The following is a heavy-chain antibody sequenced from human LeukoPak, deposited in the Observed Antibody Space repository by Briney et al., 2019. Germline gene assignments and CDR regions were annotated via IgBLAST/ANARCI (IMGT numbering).Heavy chain of an antibody. CDR2: ISGSGGST. J-gene: IGHJ3*02. D-gene: IGHD6-13*01. Sequence: GGSLRLSCAASGFTFSSYAMSWVRQAPGKGLEWVSAISGSGGSTYYADSVKGRFTISRDNSKNTLYLQMNSLRAEDTAVYYCAKDVSSSWRPFDAFDIWGQGTMVTVSS. CDR3: AKDVSSSWRPFDAFDI. CDR1: GFTFSSYA. V-gene: IGHV3-23*01.